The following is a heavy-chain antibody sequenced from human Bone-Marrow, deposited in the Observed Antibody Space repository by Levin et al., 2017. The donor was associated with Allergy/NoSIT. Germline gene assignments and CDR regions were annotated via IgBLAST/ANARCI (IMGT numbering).Heavy chain of an antibody. D-gene: IGHD3/OR15-3a*01. J-gene: IGHJ4*02. CDR3: AIHPRVGNGTRTGGYFDY. Sequence: GGSLRLSCRGSGISFTNYFIAWVRQVPGKGLEWMEMIYPGDSDARYSPSFQGQVTFSVDKSISTVYLQWSSLKAADTAMYFCAIHPRVGNGTRTGGYFDYWGQGTLVTVSS. CDR1: GISFTNYF. CDR2: IYPGDSDA. V-gene: IGHV5-51*01.